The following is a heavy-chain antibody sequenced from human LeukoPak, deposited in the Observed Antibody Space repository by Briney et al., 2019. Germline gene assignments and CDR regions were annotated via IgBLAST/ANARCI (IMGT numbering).Heavy chain of an antibody. CDR3: ARGITMIVVDPKAFDI. CDR1: GGTFSSYA. J-gene: IGHJ3*02. V-gene: IGHV1-69*05. D-gene: IGHD3-22*01. Sequence: SVKVSCKASGGTFSSYAISWVRQAPGQGLEWMGGIIPIFGTANYAQKFQGRVTITTDESTSTAYMELSGLRSEDTAVYYCARGITMIVVDPKAFDIWGQGTMVTVSS. CDR2: IIPIFGTA.